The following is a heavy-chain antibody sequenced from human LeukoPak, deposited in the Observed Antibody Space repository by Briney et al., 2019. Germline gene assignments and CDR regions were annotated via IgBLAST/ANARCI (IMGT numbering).Heavy chain of an antibody. J-gene: IGHJ3*02. Sequence: SVKVSCKASGGTFSSYVISWVRQAPGQGLEWMGGIIPIFGTANYAQKFQGRVTITADESTSTAYMELSSLRSEDTAVYYCARAWWFGELLWGAFDIWGQGTMVTVSS. V-gene: IGHV1-69*13. CDR1: GGTFSSYV. CDR3: ARAWWFGELLWGAFDI. CDR2: IIPIFGTA. D-gene: IGHD3-10*01.